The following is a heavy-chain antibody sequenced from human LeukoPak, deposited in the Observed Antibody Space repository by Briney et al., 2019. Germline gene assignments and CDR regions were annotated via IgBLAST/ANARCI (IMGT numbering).Heavy chain of an antibody. CDR2: INYDGSST. J-gene: IGHJ4*02. CDR1: GFTFSSYW. CDR3: ARVEPKADRRLDS. D-gene: IGHD6-6*01. V-gene: IGHV3-74*01. Sequence: GGSLRLSCAASGFTFSSYWMHWVRQAPGKGLVWVSRINYDGSSTNYADSVEGRFTISRDNAKNTLYLQMNGLRAEDTAVYYCARVEPKADRRLDSWGQETLVTVSS.